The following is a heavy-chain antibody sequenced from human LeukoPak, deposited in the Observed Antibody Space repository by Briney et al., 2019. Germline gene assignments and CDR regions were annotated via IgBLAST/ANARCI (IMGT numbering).Heavy chain of an antibody. Sequence: GGSLRLSCAASGFTFSSYWMSWVRQAPGKGLEWVANIKQDGSEKYYVDSVKGRFTISRDNAKNSLYLQMNSLRAEDTAVYYCARDRYCYDSSGYYYGNYDYWGQGTLVTVSS. CDR1: GFTFSSYW. V-gene: IGHV3-7*01. CDR2: IKQDGSEK. D-gene: IGHD3-22*01. CDR3: ARDRYCYDSSGYYYGNYDY. J-gene: IGHJ4*02.